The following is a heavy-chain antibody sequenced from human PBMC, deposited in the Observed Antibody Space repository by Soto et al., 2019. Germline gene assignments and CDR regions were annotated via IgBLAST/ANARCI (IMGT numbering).Heavy chain of an antibody. CDR3: ARRYGGSIEH. CDR1: GGSISSYY. CDR2: IYYSGST. Sequence: SETLSLTCTVSGGSISSYYWSWIRQPPGKGLEWIGYIYYSGSTNYNPSLKSRVTISVDTSKNQFSLKLSSVTAADTAVYYCARRYGGSIEHWGPATLVTVSS. D-gene: IGHD2-15*01. J-gene: IGHJ4*02. V-gene: IGHV4-59*08.